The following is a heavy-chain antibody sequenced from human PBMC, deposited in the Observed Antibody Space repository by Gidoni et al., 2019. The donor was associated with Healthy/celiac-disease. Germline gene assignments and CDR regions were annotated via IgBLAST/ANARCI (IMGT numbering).Heavy chain of an antibody. Sequence: EVQVVESGGDLIQPGGSLRLSCAASGFTVSSNYMNWVRQAPGKGLKWVSIIYSGGYKYYADSVKGRFTVSRDNSKNTVYLQMNSLRAEDTAVYYCARGGDSSGWSWYFDLWGRGTLVTVSS. CDR3: ARGGDSSGWSWYFDL. V-gene: IGHV3-53*01. CDR2: IYSGGYK. CDR1: GFTVSSNY. D-gene: IGHD6-19*01. J-gene: IGHJ2*01.